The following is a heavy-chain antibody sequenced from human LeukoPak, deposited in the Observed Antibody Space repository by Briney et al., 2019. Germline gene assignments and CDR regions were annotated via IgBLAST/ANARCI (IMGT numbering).Heavy chain of an antibody. CDR1: GVTFSSYA. Sequence: GASVKVSCKASGVTFSSYAISWVRQAPGQGLEWMGGIIPIFGTANYAQKFQGRVTITADKSTSTAYMELSSLRSEDTAVYYCARVSLVTPIVASWFDPWGQGTLVTVSS. J-gene: IGHJ5*02. V-gene: IGHV1-69*06. CDR3: ARVSLVTPIVASWFDP. D-gene: IGHD4-23*01. CDR2: IIPIFGTA.